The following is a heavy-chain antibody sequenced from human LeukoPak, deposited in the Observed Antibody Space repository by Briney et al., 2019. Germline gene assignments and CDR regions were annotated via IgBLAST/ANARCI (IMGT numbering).Heavy chain of an antibody. CDR1: GGSISSSSYY. CDR3: ARAYTFRGAFDI. CDR2: IYYSGST. J-gene: IGHJ3*02. Sequence: SETLSLTCTVSGGSISSSSYYWGWIRQPPGKGLEWIGSIYYSGSTSYNPSLRSRVTISVDTSKSQFSLKVSSVTAADTAVYYCARAYTFRGAFDIWGQGTMVTVSS. V-gene: IGHV4-39*07. D-gene: IGHD2-2*02.